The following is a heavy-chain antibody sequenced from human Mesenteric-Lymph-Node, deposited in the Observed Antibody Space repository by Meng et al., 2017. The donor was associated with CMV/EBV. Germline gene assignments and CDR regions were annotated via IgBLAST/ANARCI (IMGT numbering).Heavy chain of an antibody. CDR1: GYTFTSYG. Sequence: ASVKVSCKASGYTFTSYGISWVRQAPGQGLEWMGWINPNSGGTNYAQKFQGRVTMTRDTSISTAYMELSRLRSDDTAVYYCARGGATHYFDYWGQGTLVTVSS. V-gene: IGHV1-2*02. J-gene: IGHJ4*02. CDR2: INPNSGGT. D-gene: IGHD1-26*01. CDR3: ARGGATHYFDY.